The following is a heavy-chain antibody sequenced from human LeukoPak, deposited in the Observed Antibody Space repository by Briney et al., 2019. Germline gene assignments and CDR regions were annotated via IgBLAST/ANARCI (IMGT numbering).Heavy chain of an antibody. CDR1: GYSISSGYY. CDR3: ARDYGDYRFDY. Sequence: SETLSLTCAVSGYSISSGYYWGWIRQPPGKGLEGIGSIYHSGSTYYNPSLKSRVTISVDTSKNQCSLKLSSVTAADTAVYYCARDYGDYRFDYWGQGTLVTVSS. D-gene: IGHD4-11*01. J-gene: IGHJ4*02. V-gene: IGHV4-38-2*02. CDR2: IYHSGST.